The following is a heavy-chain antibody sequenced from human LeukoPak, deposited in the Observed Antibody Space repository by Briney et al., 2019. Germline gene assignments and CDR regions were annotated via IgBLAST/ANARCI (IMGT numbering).Heavy chain of an antibody. D-gene: IGHD3-22*01. J-gene: IGHJ3*02. Sequence: SETLSLTCTVSGGSISSYYWSWIRQPPGKGMEWIGYIYTSGSTNYNPSLKSRVTISVDTSKNQFSRKLSSVTAADTAVYYCARHLNFGSSGYYPNDAFGIWGQGTMVTVSS. V-gene: IGHV4-4*09. CDR1: GGSISSYY. CDR3: ARHLNFGSSGYYPNDAFGI. CDR2: IYTSGST.